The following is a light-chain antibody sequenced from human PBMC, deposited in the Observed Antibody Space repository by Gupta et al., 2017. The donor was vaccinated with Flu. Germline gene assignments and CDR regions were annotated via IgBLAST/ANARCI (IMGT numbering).Light chain of an antibody. V-gene: IGKV1-16*01. J-gene: IGKJ2*01. CDR2: AAS. CDR1: QGLSNY. Sequence: DIHMIQSQPSLSASVGHSVTFTRRASQGLSNYLACFQQKPGKAPKSLIYAASSLQSGVPSRFSGSGSGTDFTLTISILHPEDFAAYYCQQENSSPITFGQGTKVEIK. CDR3: QQENSSPIT.